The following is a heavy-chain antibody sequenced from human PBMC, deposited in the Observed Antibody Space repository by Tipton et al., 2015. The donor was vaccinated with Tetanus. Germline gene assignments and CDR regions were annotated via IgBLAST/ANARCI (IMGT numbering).Heavy chain of an antibody. V-gene: IGHV1-8*01. CDR1: GYTFTSYG. Sequence: QLVQSGGEVKKPGASVKVSCKASGYTFTSYGLNWVRKAAGRGFEWMGWLNPNTGHAAFAQKFQGRVTMTRDSSISTAYIELKNLRSDDTAVYYCARGNRGSSWYLWGQGTLVTVSS. CDR3: ARGNRGSSWYL. J-gene: IGHJ4*02. CDR2: LNPNTGHA. D-gene: IGHD6-13*01.